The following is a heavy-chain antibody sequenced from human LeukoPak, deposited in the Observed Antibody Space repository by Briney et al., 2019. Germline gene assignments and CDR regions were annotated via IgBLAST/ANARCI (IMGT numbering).Heavy chain of an antibody. CDR2: ISSSSSYI. V-gene: IGHV3-21*01. Sequence: GGSLRLSCAASGFTFSSYSMNWVRQAPGKGLEWVSSISSSSSYIYYADSVKGRFTVSRDNAKNSLYLQMNSLRAEDTAVYYCARSYYDFWSGYYSSYYYYGMDVWGQGTTVTVSS. CDR3: ARSYYDFWSGYYSSYYYYGMDV. J-gene: IGHJ6*02. D-gene: IGHD3-3*01. CDR1: GFTFSSYS.